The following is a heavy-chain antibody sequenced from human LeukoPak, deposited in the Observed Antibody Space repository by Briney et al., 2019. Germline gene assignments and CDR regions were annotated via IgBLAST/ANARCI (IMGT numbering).Heavy chain of an antibody. CDR3: ARSVEGSFDF. J-gene: IGHJ4*02. CDR1: GFTFNSYW. Sequence: PGGSLRLSCAASGFTFNSYWMSWVRQAPGKGLEWVANIKQDGSEKYYVDSVKGRFTISRDNAKNSLYLQLNSLRVEDTAMYYCARSVEGSFDFWGQGTLVTVSS. CDR2: IKQDGSEK. D-gene: IGHD6-19*01. V-gene: IGHV3-7*03.